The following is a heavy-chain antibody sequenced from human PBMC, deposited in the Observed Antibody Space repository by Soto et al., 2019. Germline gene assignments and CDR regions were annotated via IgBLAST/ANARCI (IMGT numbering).Heavy chain of an antibody. Sequence: SLRLSCAAPGFTFSSYAMTWVRQAPGKGLEWVSAISGSGGSTYYADSVKGRFTISRDNSKNTLYLQMNSLRAEDTAVYYCAKGDTAAAGIVDYWGQGTLVTVSS. CDR2: ISGSGGST. V-gene: IGHV3-23*01. J-gene: IGHJ4*02. CDR3: AKGDTAAAGIVDY. D-gene: IGHD6-13*01. CDR1: GFTFSSYA.